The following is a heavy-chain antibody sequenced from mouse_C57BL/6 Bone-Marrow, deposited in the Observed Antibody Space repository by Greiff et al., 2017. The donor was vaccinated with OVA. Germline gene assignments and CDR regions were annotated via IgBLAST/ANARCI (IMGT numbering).Heavy chain of an antibody. Sequence: EVQVVESEGGLVQPGSSMKLSCTASGFTFSDYYMAWVRQVPEKGLEWVANINYDGSSTYYLDSLKSRFIISRDNAKNILYLQMSSLKSEDTATYYCAREAWFAYWGQGTLVTVSA. V-gene: IGHV5-16*01. CDR2: INYDGSST. J-gene: IGHJ3*01. CDR3: AREAWFAY. CDR1: GFTFSDYY.